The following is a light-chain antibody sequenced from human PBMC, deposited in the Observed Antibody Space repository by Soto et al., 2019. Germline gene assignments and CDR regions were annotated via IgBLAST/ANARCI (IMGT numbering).Light chain of an antibody. CDR3: CSYAGSRTYV. V-gene: IGLV2-23*01. J-gene: IGLJ1*01. CDR1: SSDIGYYNL. Sequence: QSALTQPASVSGSPGQSITISCTGTSSDIGYYNLVSWYQQHPGKAPKPMIYEANKRPSGVSNRFSASKSGNRASLTISGLQAEDEADYYCCSYAGSRTYVFGNGTKLTVL. CDR2: EAN.